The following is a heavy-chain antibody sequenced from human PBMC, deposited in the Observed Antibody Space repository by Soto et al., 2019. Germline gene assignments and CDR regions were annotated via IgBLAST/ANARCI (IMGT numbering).Heavy chain of an antibody. CDR3: ARYLPSSDCSGGSCQSFDP. D-gene: IGHD2-15*01. CDR2: INPSGGST. J-gene: IGHJ5*02. CDR1: GYTFTSYY. Sequence: GASVKVSCKASGYTFTSYYMHWVRQAPGQGLEWMGIINPSGGSTSYAQKFQGRVTMTRDTSTSTVYVELSSLRSEDTAVYYCARYLPSSDCSGGSCQSFDPWGQGTLVTVSS. V-gene: IGHV1-46*01.